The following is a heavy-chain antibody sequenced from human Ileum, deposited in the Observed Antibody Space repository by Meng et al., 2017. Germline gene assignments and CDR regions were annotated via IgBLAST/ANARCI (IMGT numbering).Heavy chain of an antibody. CDR3: ARHGGYYQDF. J-gene: IGHJ4*02. D-gene: IGHD4/OR15-4a*01. CDR2: IDQSGNS. Sequence: QVQLQGSGPGLVKPSGTLSLTCSVSGASVSANSYWSWVRQPPGKGLAWIGQIDQSGNSYYSPSLKSRVTMSIDKSKNQFSLRLTSVTAADTAVYYCARHGGYYQDFWGQGTLVTVSS. CDR1: GASVSANSY. V-gene: IGHV4-4*02.